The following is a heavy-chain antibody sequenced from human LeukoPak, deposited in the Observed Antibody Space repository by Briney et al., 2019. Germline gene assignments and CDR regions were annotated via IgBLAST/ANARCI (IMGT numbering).Heavy chain of an antibody. Sequence: GGSLRLSCAASGFTFSSYAMSWVRQLPGKGLEWVSAISGSGGSTYYADSVKGRFTISRDNSKNTLYLQMNSLRAEDTAVYYYAKDWAPLGYSGYVMYYFDYWGQGTLVTVSS. CDR3: AKDWAPLGYSGYVMYYFDY. J-gene: IGHJ4*02. V-gene: IGHV3-23*01. D-gene: IGHD5-12*01. CDR2: ISGSGGST. CDR1: GFTFSSYA.